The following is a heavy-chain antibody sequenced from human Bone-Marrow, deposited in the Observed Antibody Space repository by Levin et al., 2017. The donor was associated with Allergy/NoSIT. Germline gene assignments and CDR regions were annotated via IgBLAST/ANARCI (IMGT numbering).Heavy chain of an antibody. CDR2: IYPRDSDT. J-gene: IGHJ5*02. CDR1: GYTFSTYW. V-gene: IGHV5-51*01. Sequence: KYGESLKISCKASGYTFSTYWIGWVRQLPGQGLEWVGIIYPRDSDTRYSPSFRGLVTLSSDMSTNTAYLEWSSLRASDTGIYYCARQGFDSWSGLEGWFDPWGQGTLVIVS. CDR3: ARQGFDSWSGLEGWFDP. D-gene: IGHD3-3*01.